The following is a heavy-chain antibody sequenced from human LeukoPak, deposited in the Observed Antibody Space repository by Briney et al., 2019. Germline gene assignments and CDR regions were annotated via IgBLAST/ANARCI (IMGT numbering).Heavy chain of an antibody. CDR2: ISSSSSYI. V-gene: IGHV3-21*01. D-gene: IGHD6-6*01. Sequence: PGGSLRLSCATSGFTFSSYSMNWVRQAPGKGLEWVSSISSSSSYIYYADSVKGRFTISRDNAKNSLYLQMSSLRAEDTAVYYCARFVGQLVARGPLDYWGQGTLVTVSS. J-gene: IGHJ4*02. CDR3: ARFVGQLVARGPLDY. CDR1: GFTFSSYS.